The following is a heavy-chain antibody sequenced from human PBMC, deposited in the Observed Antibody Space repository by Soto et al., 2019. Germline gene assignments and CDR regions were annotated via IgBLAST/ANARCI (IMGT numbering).Heavy chain of an antibody. CDR1: GFTLTNAW. V-gene: IGHV3-48*02. Sequence: GGSLRLSCAVSGFTLTNAWMNWVRQAPGKGLEWVAHISTSGATRYYADSVKGRFTISRDNAKTSLYLQMDSLRNEDTAVYYCARFFGSGFDYWGQGTLVTVSS. CDR2: ISTSGATR. D-gene: IGHD6-19*01. J-gene: IGHJ4*02. CDR3: ARFFGSGFDY.